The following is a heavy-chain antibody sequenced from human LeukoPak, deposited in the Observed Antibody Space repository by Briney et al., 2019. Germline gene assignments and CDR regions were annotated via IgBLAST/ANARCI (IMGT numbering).Heavy chain of an antibody. CDR3: ATSTPLYYYYYMDV. CDR2: FDPEDGET. V-gene: IGHV1-24*01. CDR1: GYTLTELS. Sequence: ASVKVSCKVSGYTLTELSMHWVRQAPGKGLEWMGGFDPEDGETIYAQKFQGRVTMTEDTSTDTAYMELSSLRSEDTAVYYCATSTPLYYYYYMDVWGEGTTVTVSS. J-gene: IGHJ6*03.